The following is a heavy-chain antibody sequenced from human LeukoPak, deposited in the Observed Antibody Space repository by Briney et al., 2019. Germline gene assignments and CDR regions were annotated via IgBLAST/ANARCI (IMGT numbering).Heavy chain of an antibody. V-gene: IGHV3-74*01. Sequence: GGSLRLSCSPSGFTFSSYWMHWVRQAPGKGLVWVSRINTDGSTITYADSVKGRFTISRDNAKSTLYLQMNSLTVEDTAVYYCAKRVGGTPDYWGLGTLVTVSS. CDR2: INTDGSTI. CDR3: AKRVGGTPDY. J-gene: IGHJ4*02. D-gene: IGHD1-26*01. CDR1: GFTFSSYW.